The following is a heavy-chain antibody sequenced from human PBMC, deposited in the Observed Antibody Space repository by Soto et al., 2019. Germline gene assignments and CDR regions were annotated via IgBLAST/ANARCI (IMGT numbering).Heavy chain of an antibody. D-gene: IGHD6-13*01. CDR1: GFTFSSYA. CDR3: AKDIKAADWFDP. J-gene: IGHJ5*02. Sequence: EVQLLESGGGLVQPGGSLRLSCAASGFTFSSYAMSWVRQAPGKGLEWVSAISGSGGSTYYADSVKGRFTISRDNSKNTLYLQMNSPRAEDTAVYYCAKDIKAADWFDPWGQGTLVTVSS. CDR2: ISGSGGST. V-gene: IGHV3-23*01.